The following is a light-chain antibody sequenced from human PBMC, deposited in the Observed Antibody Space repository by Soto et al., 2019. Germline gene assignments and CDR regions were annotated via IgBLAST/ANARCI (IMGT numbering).Light chain of an antibody. Sequence: EIVLTQSPGTLSLSPGERATLSCRASQSVSSSYLAWYQQKPGQAPRLLIYGASSRATGIPARFSGSGSGTDFALTISRLEPEDFAVYYCQRYGSSQFTFGPGTKVDIK. CDR3: QRYGSSQFT. J-gene: IGKJ3*01. CDR2: GAS. CDR1: QSVSSSY. V-gene: IGKV3-20*01.